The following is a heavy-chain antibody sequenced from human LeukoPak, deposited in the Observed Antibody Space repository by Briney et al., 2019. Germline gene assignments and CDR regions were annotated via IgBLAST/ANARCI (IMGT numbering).Heavy chain of an antibody. D-gene: IGHD3-22*01. V-gene: IGHV3-30*18. J-gene: IGHJ4*02. CDR2: ISYDGSNK. CDR1: GFTFSSYG. CDR3: AKERPYYYDSSGYKSYYFDY. Sequence: GGSLRLSCAASGFTFSSYGTHWVRQAPGKGLEWVAVISYDGSNKYYAGSVKGRFTISRDNSKNTLYLQMNSLRAEDTAVYYCAKERPYYYDSSGYKSYYFDYWGQGTLVTVSS.